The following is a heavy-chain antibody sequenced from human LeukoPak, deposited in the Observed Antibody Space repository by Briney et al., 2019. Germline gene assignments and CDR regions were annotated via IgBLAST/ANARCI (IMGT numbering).Heavy chain of an antibody. V-gene: IGHV3-48*03. D-gene: IGHD3-22*01. CDR3: ARDNYDSSGPYYFDY. CDR2: ISSSGTTI. CDR1: GFTFISYA. J-gene: IGHJ4*02. Sequence: GGSLRLSCAASGFTFISYAMTWVRQAPGKGLEWVSYISSSGTTIYYADSVKGRFTISRDNAKNSLYLQMISLRAEDTAVYSCARDNYDSSGPYYFDYWGQGTLVTVSS.